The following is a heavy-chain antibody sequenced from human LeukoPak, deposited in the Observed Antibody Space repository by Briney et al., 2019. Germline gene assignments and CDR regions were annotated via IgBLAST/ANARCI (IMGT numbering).Heavy chain of an antibody. CDR1: GFTFSSYG. J-gene: IGHJ4*02. Sequence: GGSLRLSCAASGFTFSSYGMHWVRQAPGKGLEWVAVISYDGSNKYYADSMKGRFTISRDNSKNTLYLQMNSLRAEDTAVYYCAKDNAITIFDYWGQGTLVTVSS. D-gene: IGHD3-10*01. V-gene: IGHV3-30*18. CDR3: AKDNAITIFDY. CDR2: ISYDGSNK.